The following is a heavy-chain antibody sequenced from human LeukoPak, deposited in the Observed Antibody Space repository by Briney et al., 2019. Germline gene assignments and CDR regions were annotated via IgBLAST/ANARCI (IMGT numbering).Heavy chain of an antibody. J-gene: IGHJ4*02. V-gene: IGHV3-74*01. CDR2: LNSDGSST. D-gene: IGHD4-17*01. Sequence: PGGSLRLSCAASGFTFSGFWMHWVRQAPGKGLVWVSRLNSDGSSTGYADSVKGRFTISRDNAKNTLYLQMNSLRAEDTAVYYCASGNGDYGGHWGQGTLVTVSS. CDR1: GFTFSGFW. CDR3: ASGNGDYGGH.